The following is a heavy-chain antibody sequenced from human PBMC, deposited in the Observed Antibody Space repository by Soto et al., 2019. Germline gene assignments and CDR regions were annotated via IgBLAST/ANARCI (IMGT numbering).Heavy chain of an antibody. CDR2: ISSSGGST. V-gene: IGHV3-23*01. D-gene: IGHD3-16*01. CDR3: AKLVGERAVIIFDF. Sequence: GGSLRLSCAASGFTFSSYAMSWVRQAPGKGLEWVSTISSSGGSTYYADSVKGRFTISRDKSKNTMYLQMNSLRAEDTAVYYCAKLVGERAVIIFDFWGQGTLVTVYS. CDR1: GFTFSSYA. J-gene: IGHJ4*02.